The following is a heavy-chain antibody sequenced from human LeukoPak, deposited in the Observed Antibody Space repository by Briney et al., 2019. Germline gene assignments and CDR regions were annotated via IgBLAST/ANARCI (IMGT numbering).Heavy chain of an antibody. CDR2: IDPGNSRA. Sequence: GESLKISFKGSGCSFTSYWIGWVRQMPGKGLEWMAIIDPGNSRARYSPSFEGHVTISADKSINTAYLQWSSLKASDTAMYYCVRRIDYGNSFFVHWGQGTLVTVSS. J-gene: IGHJ4*02. CDR3: VRRIDYGNSFFVH. CDR1: GCSFTSYW. D-gene: IGHD4-11*01. V-gene: IGHV5-51*01.